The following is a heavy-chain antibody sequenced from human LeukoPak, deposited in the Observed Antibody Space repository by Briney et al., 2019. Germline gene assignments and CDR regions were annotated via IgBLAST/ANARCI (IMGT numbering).Heavy chain of an antibody. CDR2: ISGNGGIT. V-gene: IGHV3-23*01. J-gene: IGHJ4*02. D-gene: IGHD1-26*01. CDR3: ARPDSGSYGY. Sequence: GGSLRLSCAASGFTFSTYGMSWVRQAPGKGREWVAAISGNGGITYYADSVKGRFTISRDNSKTTLYLQMNSMSAEDTAVYYCARPDSGSYGYWGQGNLVTVSS. CDR1: GFTFSTYG.